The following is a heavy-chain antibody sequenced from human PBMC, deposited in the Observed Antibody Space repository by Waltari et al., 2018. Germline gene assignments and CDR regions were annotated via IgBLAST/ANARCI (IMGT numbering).Heavy chain of an antibody. CDR1: GFTFSTYW. CDR3: TVHARAFDY. Sequence: EVQLVESGGGLVQPGGSLRLSCAASGFTFSTYWMHWVRQAPGKGLVWVSHSNGVVRSTTYADSVEGRFTISRDNAKNTLYLQMNSLRADDTAVYYYTVHARAFDYWGQGTLVTVSS. CDR2: SNGVVRST. J-gene: IGHJ4*02. V-gene: IGHV3-74*02.